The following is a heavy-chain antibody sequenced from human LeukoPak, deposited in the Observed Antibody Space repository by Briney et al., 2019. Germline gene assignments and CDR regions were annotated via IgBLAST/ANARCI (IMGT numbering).Heavy chain of an antibody. V-gene: IGHV1-18*01. Sequence: GASVKVSCKASGYTFTSYGISWVRQAPGQGLEWMGWISAYNGNSRYAQKLQGRVTMTTDTSTSTAYMELRSLSSDDTAIYYCARDTVPTPPDYWGQGTLVTVSS. CDR2: ISAYNGNS. CDR3: ARDTVPTPPDY. D-gene: IGHD4-17*01. J-gene: IGHJ4*02. CDR1: GYTFTSYG.